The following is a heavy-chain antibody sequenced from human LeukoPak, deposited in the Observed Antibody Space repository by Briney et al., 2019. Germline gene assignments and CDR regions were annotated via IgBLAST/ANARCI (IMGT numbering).Heavy chain of an antibody. Sequence: SETLSLTCTVSGDSVSSYYWSWIRQPPGKGLEWIGQMYYSGSANYNPSLKSRVTISVDTSKNQFSLKLSSVTAADTAVDYCVGGYCSSTSCYAFDYWGQGTLVTVSS. J-gene: IGHJ4*02. D-gene: IGHD2-2*01. CDR2: MYYSGSA. CDR1: GDSVSSYY. V-gene: IGHV4-59*02. CDR3: VGGYCSSTSCYAFDY.